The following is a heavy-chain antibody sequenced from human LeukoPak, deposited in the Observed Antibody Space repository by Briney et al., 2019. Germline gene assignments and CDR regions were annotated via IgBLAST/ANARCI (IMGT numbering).Heavy chain of an antibody. J-gene: IGHJ6*02. V-gene: IGHV4-59*08. D-gene: IGHD2-2*01. CDR3: ARHYCSSTSCLDYYYGMDV. Sequence: SETLSLTCTVSGGSISSYYWSWIRQPRGKGLQWIGSIYYSGSTNYNPSLRSRVTISVDTSKNQFSLKLSSVTAADTAVYYCARHYCSSTSCLDYYYGMDVWGQGTTVTVSS. CDR1: GGSISSYY. CDR2: IYYSGST.